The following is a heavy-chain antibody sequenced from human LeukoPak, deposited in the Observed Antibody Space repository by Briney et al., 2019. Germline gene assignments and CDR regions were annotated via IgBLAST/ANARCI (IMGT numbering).Heavy chain of an antibody. Sequence: SQTLSLTCTVSGGSISSGGYYWSWIRQHPGKGLEWIGYIYYSGSTYYNPSLKSRVTISVDTSKNQFSLKLSSVTAADTAVYYCARAGRGGWYYYNMGEFDPWGQGTLVTVSS. V-gene: IGHV4-31*03. D-gene: IGHD6-19*01. J-gene: IGHJ5*02. CDR2: IYYSGST. CDR3: ARAGRGGWYYYNMGEFDP. CDR1: GGSISSGGYY.